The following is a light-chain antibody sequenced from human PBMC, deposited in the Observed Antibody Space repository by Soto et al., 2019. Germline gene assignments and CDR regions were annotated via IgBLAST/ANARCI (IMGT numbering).Light chain of an antibody. CDR3: QQRGNRLT. V-gene: IGKV3-11*01. Sequence: EIVLTQSPATLSLSPGERATLSCRASESVSSYLAWYQQKPGQVPRLLIYDASTRATGIPARFSGSGSGTDFTLTISSLEPEDFAVYYCQQRGNRLTFGGGTTVEVK. CDR1: ESVSSY. J-gene: IGKJ4*01. CDR2: DAS.